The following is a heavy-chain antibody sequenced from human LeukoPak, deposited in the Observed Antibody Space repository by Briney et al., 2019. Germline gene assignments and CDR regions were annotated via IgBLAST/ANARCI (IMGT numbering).Heavy chain of an antibody. CDR3: ARGGGLDC. D-gene: IGHD3-16*01. Sequence: GGSLRLSCAVSGFTFRSYWMSWVRQAPGKGLEWVANIREDGSEKYCVDSVKGRFTISRDNAKNSLYLQMNSLRAEDTAVYYCARGGGLDCWGQGTLVTVSS. J-gene: IGHJ4*02. CDR2: IREDGSEK. CDR1: GFTFRSYW. V-gene: IGHV3-7*01.